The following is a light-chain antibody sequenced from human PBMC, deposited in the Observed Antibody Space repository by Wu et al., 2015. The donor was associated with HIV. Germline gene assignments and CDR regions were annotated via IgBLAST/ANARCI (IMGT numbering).Light chain of an antibody. CDR1: QSISSY. CDR2: AAS. J-gene: IGKJ1*01. V-gene: IGKV1-39*01. CDR3: QQSYSNPWT. Sequence: DIQMTQSQSSLSAFVGDRVTITCRASQSISSYLNWYQQKPGKAPKLLIYAASSLQSGVPSRFSGSGSGTDFTLTISSLQPEDFATYYCQQSYSNPWTFGQGTKVEIK.